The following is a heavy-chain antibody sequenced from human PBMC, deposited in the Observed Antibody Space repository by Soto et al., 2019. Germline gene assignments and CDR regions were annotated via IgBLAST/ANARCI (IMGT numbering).Heavy chain of an antibody. D-gene: IGHD3-3*01. V-gene: IGHV4-39*01. Sequence: PSETLSLTCTVSGGSISSSSYYWGWIRQPPGKGLEWIGSIYYSGSTYYNPSLKSRVTISVDTSKNQFSLKLSSVTAADTAVYYCASSYYDFWSGSRNAIDDWGQGTLVTVSS. CDR1: GGSISSSSYY. J-gene: IGHJ4*02. CDR2: IYYSGST. CDR3: ASSYYDFWSGSRNAIDD.